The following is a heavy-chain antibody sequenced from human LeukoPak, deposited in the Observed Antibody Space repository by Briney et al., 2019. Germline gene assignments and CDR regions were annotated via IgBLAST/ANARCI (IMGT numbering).Heavy chain of an antibody. CDR1: GGSFSGFS. CDR2: INHSGRT. D-gene: IGHD6-13*01. V-gene: IGHV4-34*01. J-gene: IGHJ4*02. CDR3: ASGGRGAAARLLVY. Sequence: SETLSLTCAVYGGSFSGFSWNWIRQPPGKGLEWIGEINHSGRTKYNPSLKSRVTISLDTSKSQFSLRLSSVTAADTATYYCASGGRGAAARLLVYWGQGTLVTVS.